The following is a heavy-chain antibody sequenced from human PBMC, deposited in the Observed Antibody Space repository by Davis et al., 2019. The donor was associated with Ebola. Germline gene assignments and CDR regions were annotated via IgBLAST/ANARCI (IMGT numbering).Heavy chain of an antibody. CDR2: IGTAGDT. CDR1: GFTFSSYD. CDR3: ARAGFGEIYFDY. D-gene: IGHD3-10*01. Sequence: GESLKISCAASGFTFSSYDMHWVRQATGKGLEWVSAIGTAGDTYYPGSVKGRFTISREKAKNSLSLQMNSLRGEDTAVYYCARAGFGEIYFDYWGQGTLVTVSS. J-gene: IGHJ4*02. V-gene: IGHV3-13*01.